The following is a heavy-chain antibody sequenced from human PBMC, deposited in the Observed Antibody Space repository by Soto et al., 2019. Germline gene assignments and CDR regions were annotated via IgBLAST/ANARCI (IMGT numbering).Heavy chain of an antibody. Sequence: GGSLRLSCAASGFTFSSYAMHWVRQAPGKGLEWVAVISYDGSNKYYADSVKGRFTISRDNSKNTLYLQMNSLRAEDTALYYCARVRSSSYYFDYWGQGTLVTVSS. CDR1: GFTFSSYA. CDR2: ISYDGSNK. J-gene: IGHJ4*02. CDR3: ARVRSSSYYFDY. V-gene: IGHV3-30*04. D-gene: IGHD6-6*01.